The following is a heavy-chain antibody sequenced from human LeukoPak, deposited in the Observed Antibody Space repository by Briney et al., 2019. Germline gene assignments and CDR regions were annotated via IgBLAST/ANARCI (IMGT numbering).Heavy chain of an antibody. CDR1: DGSFSGYY. J-gene: IGHJ4*02. Sequence: SETLSLTCAVYDGSFSGYYWSWIRQPPGKGLEWIGEINHSGSTNYNPSLKSRVTISVDTSKNQFSLKLSSVTAADTAVYYCARGWKGIQLWLGPGDYWGQGTLVTVSS. D-gene: IGHD5-18*01. V-gene: IGHV4-34*01. CDR2: INHSGST. CDR3: ARGWKGIQLWLGPGDY.